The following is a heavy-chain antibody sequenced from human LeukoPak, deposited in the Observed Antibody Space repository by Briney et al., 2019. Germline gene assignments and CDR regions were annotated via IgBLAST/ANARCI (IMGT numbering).Heavy chain of an antibody. J-gene: IGHJ3*02. CDR1: GFTFSRYE. V-gene: IGHV3-48*03. CDR3: AREMVTTAGAFDI. CDR2: ISSSGSTI. Sequence: PGGSLRLSCAASGFTFSRYEMNWVRQAPGKGLEWVSYISSSGSTIYYADSVKGRFTISRDNAKNSLYLQMNSLRAEDTAVYYCAREMVTTAGAFDIWGQGTMVTVSS. D-gene: IGHD4-17*01.